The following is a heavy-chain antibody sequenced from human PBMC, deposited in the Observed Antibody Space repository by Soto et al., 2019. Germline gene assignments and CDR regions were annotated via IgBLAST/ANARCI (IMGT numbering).Heavy chain of an antibody. CDR3: AREPRRPDYYGSGTFIDY. CDR2: TRNKANSYTT. V-gene: IGHV3-72*01. J-gene: IGHJ4*02. D-gene: IGHD3-10*01. Sequence: EVQLVESGGGLVQPGGSLRLSCAASGFTFSDHYMDWVRQAPGKGLEWVGRTRNKANSYTTEYAASVKGRFTISRDDSKNSLYLQMNSLKTEDTAVYYCAREPRRPDYYGSGTFIDYWGQGTLVTVSS. CDR1: GFTFSDHY.